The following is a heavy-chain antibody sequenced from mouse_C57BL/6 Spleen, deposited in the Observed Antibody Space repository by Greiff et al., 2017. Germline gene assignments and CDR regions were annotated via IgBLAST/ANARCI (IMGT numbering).Heavy chain of an antibody. CDR2: INYDGSST. Sequence: EVQRVESEGGLVQPGSSMKLSCTASGFTFSDYYMAWVRQVPEKGLEWVANINYDGSSTYYLDSLKSRFIISRDNAKNILYLQMSSLKSEDTATYYCARVNRSAWFAYWGQGTLVTVSA. D-gene: IGHD5-1-1*01. V-gene: IGHV5-16*01. CDR1: GFTFSDYY. J-gene: IGHJ3*01. CDR3: ARVNRSAWFAY.